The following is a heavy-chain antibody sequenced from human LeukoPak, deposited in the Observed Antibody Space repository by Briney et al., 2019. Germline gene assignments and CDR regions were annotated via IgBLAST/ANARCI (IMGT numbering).Heavy chain of an antibody. Sequence: PGGSLRLSCAPSGFTIVNAWVNWVRRAPGKGLDWVGRIKSRADGGPTDYAAPVKGRFTISRDGSALYLQMNSLKTADTAVYYCATIDGGNDIASDIWGQGTTVTVSS. V-gene: IGHV3-15*01. J-gene: IGHJ3*02. CDR2: IKSRADGGPT. CDR3: ATIDGGNDIASDI. CDR1: GFTIVNAW. D-gene: IGHD1-1*01.